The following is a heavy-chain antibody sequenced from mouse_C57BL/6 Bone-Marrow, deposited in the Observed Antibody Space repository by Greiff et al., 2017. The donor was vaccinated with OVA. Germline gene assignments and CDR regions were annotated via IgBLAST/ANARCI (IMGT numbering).Heavy chain of an antibody. CDR3: AREGGTLYYFDY. J-gene: IGHJ2*01. CDR1: GYTFTSYW. D-gene: IGHD3-3*01. Sequence: QVQLQQPGAELVRPGSSVKLSCKASGYTFTSYWMDWVKQRPGQGLEWIGNIYPSDSETHYNQKFKAKATLTVDKSSSTAYMQLSSRTSKDSAVYYCAREGGTLYYFDYWGQGTTLTVSS. CDR2: IYPSDSET. V-gene: IGHV1-61*01.